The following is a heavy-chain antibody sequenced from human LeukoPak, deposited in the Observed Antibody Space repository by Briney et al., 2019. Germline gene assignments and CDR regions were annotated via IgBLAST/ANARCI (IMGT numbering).Heavy chain of an antibody. CDR1: GYTFTGYY. CDR2: INPNSGGT. J-gene: IGHJ5*02. Sequence: ASVKVSCKASGYTFTGYYMHWVRQAPGQGLEWMGWINPNSGGTDYAQKFQGRVTMTRDTSISTAYMELSRLRSEDTAVYYCAIEYSSSSVWFDPWGQGTLVTVSS. CDR3: AIEYSSSSVWFDP. D-gene: IGHD6-6*01. V-gene: IGHV1-2*02.